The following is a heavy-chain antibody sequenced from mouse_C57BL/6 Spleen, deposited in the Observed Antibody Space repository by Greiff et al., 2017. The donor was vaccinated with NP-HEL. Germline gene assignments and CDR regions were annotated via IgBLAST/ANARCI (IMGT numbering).Heavy chain of an antibody. CDR3: ARRGGSSRDYAMDY. Sequence: EVHLVESGGGLVKPGGSLKLSCAASGFTFSDYGMHWVRQAPEKGQEWVAYIRSGSSTIYYADTVKGRFTISRDNAKNTLFLQMTSLRSEDTAMYYCARRGGSSRDYAMDYWGQGTSVTVSS. D-gene: IGHD1-1*01. J-gene: IGHJ4*01. CDR1: GFTFSDYG. CDR2: IRSGSSTI. V-gene: IGHV5-17*01.